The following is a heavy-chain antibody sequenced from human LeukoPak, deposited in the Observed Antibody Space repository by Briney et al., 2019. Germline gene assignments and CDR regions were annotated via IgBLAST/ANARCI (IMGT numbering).Heavy chain of an antibody. D-gene: IGHD3-22*01. CDR3: TRGPDYYDSSGLDY. V-gene: IGHV3-73*01. CDR1: GFTFSGSA. Sequence: PGGSLRLSCAASGFTFSGSATHWVRQASGKGLEWVGRIRSKGNTYATAYAASVKGRFTISRDDSKNTAYLQMNSLKTEDTAVYYCTRGPDYYDSSGLDYWGQGTLVTVSS. J-gene: IGHJ4*02. CDR2: IRSKGNTYAT.